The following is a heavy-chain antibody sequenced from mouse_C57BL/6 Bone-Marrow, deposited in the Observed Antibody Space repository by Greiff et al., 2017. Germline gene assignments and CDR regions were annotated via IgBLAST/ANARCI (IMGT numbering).Heavy chain of an antibody. D-gene: IGHD2-1*01. J-gene: IGHJ2*01. CDR1: GFNITDDY. Sequence: EVQLQQSGAELVRPGASVKLSCTASGFNITDDYMHWVKQRPEQGLEWIGWIDPENGDTAYDSKFQGKATLTVAPSSNTAYLQLSSLTSVDTAVYYCTTGLLTLDWGQGTTLKVSS. CDR3: TTGLLTLD. CDR2: IDPENGDT. V-gene: IGHV14-4*01.